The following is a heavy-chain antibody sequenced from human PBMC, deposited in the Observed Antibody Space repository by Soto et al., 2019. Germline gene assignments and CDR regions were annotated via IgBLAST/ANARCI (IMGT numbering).Heavy chain of an antibody. D-gene: IGHD3-22*01. CDR2: IYYSGST. CDR1: GGSISSGGYY. V-gene: IGHV4-31*03. CDR3: ARGDSSGYYSYYFDY. Sequence: SETLSLTCTVSGGSISSGGYYWSWIRQHPGKGLEWIGYIYYSGSTYYNPSLKSRVTISVDTSKNQFSLKLSSVTAADTAVYYCARGDSSGYYSYYFDYWGQGTLVTVS. J-gene: IGHJ4*02.